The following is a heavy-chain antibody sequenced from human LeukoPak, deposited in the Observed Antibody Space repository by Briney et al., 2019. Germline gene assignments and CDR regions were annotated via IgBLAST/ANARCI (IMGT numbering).Heavy chain of an antibody. CDR1: EFTFSSYY. V-gene: IGHV3-21*01. CDR2: ITTTSDKQ. D-gene: IGHD3-22*01. J-gene: IGHJ4*02. Sequence: GGSLRLSCAASEFTFSSYYMNWVRQAPGKGLEWVSTITTTSDKQFYADSVKGRFTVSRDNAKKSLYLQMSSLRAEDTAVYYCVRMAYYYDGRGFGPFDYWGQGTLVIVSS. CDR3: VRMAYYYDGRGFGPFDY.